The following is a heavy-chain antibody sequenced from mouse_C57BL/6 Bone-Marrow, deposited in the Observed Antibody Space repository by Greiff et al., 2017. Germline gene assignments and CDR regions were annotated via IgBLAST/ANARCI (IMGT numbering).Heavy chain of an antibody. J-gene: IGHJ4*01. V-gene: IGHV1-64*01. Sequence: QVQLQQPGAELVKPGASVKMSCKASGYTFTSYWITWVKQRPGQGLEWIGMIHPNSGSTNYNEKFKSKATLTVDKSSSTAYMQLSSLTSEDSAVYYCARSRYYYAMDYWGQGTSVTVSS. CDR1: GYTFTSYW. CDR3: ARSRYYYAMDY. CDR2: IHPNSGST.